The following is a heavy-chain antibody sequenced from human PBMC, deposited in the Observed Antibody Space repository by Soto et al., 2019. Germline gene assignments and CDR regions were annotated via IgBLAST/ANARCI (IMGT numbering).Heavy chain of an antibody. Sequence: VSCKASGGTFSSYAISWVRQAPGQGLEWMGGIIPIFGTANYAQKFQGRVTITADESTSTAYMELSSLRSEDTAVYYCARARITMVRGTYGMDVWGQGTTVTVSS. D-gene: IGHD3-10*01. CDR3: ARARITMVRGTYGMDV. CDR2: IIPIFGTA. V-gene: IGHV1-69*01. CDR1: GGTFSSYA. J-gene: IGHJ6*02.